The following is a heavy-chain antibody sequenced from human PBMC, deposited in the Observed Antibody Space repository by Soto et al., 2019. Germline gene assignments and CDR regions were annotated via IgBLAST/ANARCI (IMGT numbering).Heavy chain of an antibody. CDR2: IYTSGST. V-gene: IGHV4-4*07. D-gene: IGHD5-12*01. CDR3: ASGYDSGHYFDY. Sequence: SETLSLTCTVSGGSISSYYWSWIRQPAGKGLEWIGRIYTSGSTNYNPSLKSRVTMSVDTSKNQFSLKLSSVTAADTAVYYCASGYDSGHYFDYWGQGTLVTVSS. CDR1: GGSISSYY. J-gene: IGHJ4*02.